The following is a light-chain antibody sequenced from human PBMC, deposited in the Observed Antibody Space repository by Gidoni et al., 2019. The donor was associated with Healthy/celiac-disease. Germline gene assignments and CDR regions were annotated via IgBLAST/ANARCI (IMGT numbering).Light chain of an antibody. CDR1: ALPKQY. CDR3: QSADSSGTYVV. CDR2: TDS. V-gene: IGLV3-25*02. Sequence: SYELTQPTSVSVSPGQTARITCPGVALPKQYAYWYQQNPGQALVLVIYTDSERPSGIPSPFSGSSSATTVTLTISGVQAEDEADYYSQSADSSGTYVVFGGGTKLTVL. J-gene: IGLJ2*01.